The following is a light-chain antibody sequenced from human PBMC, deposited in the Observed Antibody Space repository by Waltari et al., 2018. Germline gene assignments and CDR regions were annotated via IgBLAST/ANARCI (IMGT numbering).Light chain of an antibody. Sequence: DTQLTQSPSTLSASVGDGVTITCRASQSISYWLAWYQQKPGKAPKVLIYRTSGLEDGVPSRFSGSRSGTEFTLSISSLQPDDFATYYCQQYNSYPWTFGQGTKVEIK. J-gene: IGKJ1*01. CDR1: QSISYW. CDR2: RTS. V-gene: IGKV1-5*03. CDR3: QQYNSYPWT.